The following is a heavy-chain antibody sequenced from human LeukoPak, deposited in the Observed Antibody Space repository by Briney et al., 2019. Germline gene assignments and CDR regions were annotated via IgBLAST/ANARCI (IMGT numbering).Heavy chain of an antibody. CDR1: GFTFSSYS. D-gene: IGHD3-10*01. CDR2: ISSSSSYI. CDR3: ARAPRITMVRGVFYYMDV. V-gene: IGHV3-21*01. Sequence: PGGSLRLSCAASGFTFSSYSMNWVRQAPGKGLEWVSSISSSSSYIYYADSVKGRFTISRDNAKNSLYLQMNSLRAEDTAVYYCARAPRITMVRGVFYYMDVWGKGTTVTISS. J-gene: IGHJ6*03.